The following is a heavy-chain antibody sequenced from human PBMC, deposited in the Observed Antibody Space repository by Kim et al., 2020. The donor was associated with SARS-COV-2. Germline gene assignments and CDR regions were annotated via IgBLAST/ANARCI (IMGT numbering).Heavy chain of an antibody. CDR2: ISGGGSST. Sequence: GGSLRLSCAASGFTFRSSGMHWVRQAPGKGLVWVSPISGGGSSTYYADSVKGRFTISRDNSKNTLYLQMNSLRAEDTAVYYCGNDYGVAGFVVYYWYQGT. CDR3: GNDYGVAGFVVYY. V-gene: IGHV3-74*01. J-gene: IGHJ1*01. CDR1: GFTFRSSG. D-gene: IGHD1-1*01.